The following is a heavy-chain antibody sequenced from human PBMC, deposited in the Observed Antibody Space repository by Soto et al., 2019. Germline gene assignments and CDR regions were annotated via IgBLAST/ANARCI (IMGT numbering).Heavy chain of an antibody. CDR3: ARRGAAAGTTLLDP. J-gene: IGHJ5*02. CDR1: TFSSYG. D-gene: IGHD6-13*01. CDR2: IWYDGSNK. Sequence: TFSSYGMHWVRQAPGKGLEWVAVIWYDGSNKYYADSVKGRFTISRDNSKNTLYLQMNSLRAEDTAVYYCARRGAAAGTTLLDPWGQGTLVTVSS. V-gene: IGHV3-33*01.